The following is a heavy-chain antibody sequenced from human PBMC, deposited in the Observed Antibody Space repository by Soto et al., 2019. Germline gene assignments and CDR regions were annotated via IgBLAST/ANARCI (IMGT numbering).Heavy chain of an antibody. CDR1: GDSISSSNW. D-gene: IGHD7-27*01. CDR3: ARVFSNWGSSVAC. V-gene: IGHV4-4*02. Sequence: QVQLQESGPGLVKPSGTLSLTCAVSGDSISSSNWWSWVRQPPGKGLEWIGHIYQSGSTNYNPSLQSRVTISVDKSKNQFSLKLTSVTAADTAVYYCARVFSNWGSSVACWGQGALVTVSS. CDR2: IYQSGST. J-gene: IGHJ4*02.